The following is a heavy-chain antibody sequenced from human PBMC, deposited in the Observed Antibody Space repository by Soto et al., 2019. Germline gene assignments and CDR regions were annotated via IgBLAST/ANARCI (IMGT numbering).Heavy chain of an antibody. D-gene: IGHD3-22*01. J-gene: IGHJ4*02. CDR3: ARYFHSFYYYDSSGYLDY. V-gene: IGHV3-7*01. Sequence: GGSLRLSCAASGFTFSSYWMSWVRQAPGKGLEWVANIKQDGSEKYYVDSVKGRFTISRDNAKNSLYLQMNSLRAEDTAVYYCARYFHSFYYYDSSGYLDYWGQGTLVTVSS. CDR1: GFTFSSYW. CDR2: IKQDGSEK.